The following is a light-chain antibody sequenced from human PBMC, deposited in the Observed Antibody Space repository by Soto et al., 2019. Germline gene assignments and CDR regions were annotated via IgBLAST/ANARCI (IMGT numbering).Light chain of an antibody. J-gene: IGKJ3*01. V-gene: IGKV1-33*01. CDR2: DAS. CDR1: QDISNY. CDR3: QHYDNLPRVT. Sequence: DIQMTQSPSSLSASVGDRVTITCQASQDISNYLIWYQQKPGKAPKLLIYDASNLETGVPSRFSGSGSGTDFIHTISSLQPEDTATYYCQHYDNLPRVTFGPGTKVEIK.